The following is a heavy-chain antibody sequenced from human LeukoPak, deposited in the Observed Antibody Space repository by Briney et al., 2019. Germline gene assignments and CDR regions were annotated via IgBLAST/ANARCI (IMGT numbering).Heavy chain of an antibody. CDR3: VKEEQNQLLYT. CDR2: ISYDGSNK. J-gene: IGHJ4*02. CDR1: GFTFSSYG. Sequence: GGSLRLSCAASGFTFSSYGMHWVRQAPGKGLEWVAVISYDGSNKYYADSVKGRFTISRDNSKNTLYLQMNSLRADDTALYYCVKEEQNQLLYTWGPGTLVTVS. V-gene: IGHV3-30*18. D-gene: IGHD2-2*02.